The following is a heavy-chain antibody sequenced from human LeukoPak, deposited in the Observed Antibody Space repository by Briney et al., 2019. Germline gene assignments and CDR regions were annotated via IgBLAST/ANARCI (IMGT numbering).Heavy chain of an antibody. CDR3: ARGGGGPLVWGTLGAFDS. Sequence: GGSLRLSCAASGFTFSSYEMNWVRQAPGKGLEWVSYISSSGSTIYYADSVKGRFTISRDNAKNSLYLQMNSLRAEDTALYYCARGGGGPLVWGTLGAFDSWGQGTLVTVSS. D-gene: IGHD3-16*01. CDR1: GFTFSSYE. J-gene: IGHJ4*02. V-gene: IGHV3-48*03. CDR2: ISSSGSTI.